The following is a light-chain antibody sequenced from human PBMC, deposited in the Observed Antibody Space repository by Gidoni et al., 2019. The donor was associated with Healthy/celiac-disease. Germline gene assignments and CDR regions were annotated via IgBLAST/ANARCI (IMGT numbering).Light chain of an antibody. J-gene: IGKJ1*01. CDR3: QQYDNLSCT. CDR1: QDISNY. CDR2: DAS. Sequence: DIQMTQPPSSLSASVGDRVTITCQASQDISNYLNWYQQKPGKAPKLLIYDASNLETGVPSRFSGSGSGTDFTFTISSLQPEDIATYYCQQYDNLSCTFGQGPKVEIK. V-gene: IGKV1-33*01.